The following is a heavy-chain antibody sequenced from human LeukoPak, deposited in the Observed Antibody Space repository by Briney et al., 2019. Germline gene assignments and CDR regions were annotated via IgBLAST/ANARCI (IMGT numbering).Heavy chain of an antibody. CDR2: MYYSGTT. CDR3: ARATVTIRSAKWYFDY. D-gene: IGHD4-17*01. V-gene: IGHV4-31*03. Sequence: TSQTLSLTCTVSGDSISRGYYWGWIRQHPGKGLEWIGYMYYSGTTYYNPSLKSRLTISIDTSKDQFSLKLSSVTAADTAVYYCARATVTIRSAKWYFDYWGQGTLVTVSS. CDR1: GDSISRGYY. J-gene: IGHJ4*02.